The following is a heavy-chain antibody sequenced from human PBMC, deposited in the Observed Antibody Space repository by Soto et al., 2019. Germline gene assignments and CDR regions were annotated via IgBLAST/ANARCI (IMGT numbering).Heavy chain of an antibody. V-gene: IGHV3-48*02. CDR1: GFTFSTHG. J-gene: IGHJ6*02. Sequence: PGGSLRLSCTAYGFTFSTHGINWVRQAPGKGLEWVSYISGGSRVIYHADSVKGRFTISRDNAENSLYLQMNSLRDEDTAVYYCARSIEAARHGMDVWGQGTTVTVSS. CDR2: ISGGSRVI. D-gene: IGHD1-26*01. CDR3: ARSIEAARHGMDV.